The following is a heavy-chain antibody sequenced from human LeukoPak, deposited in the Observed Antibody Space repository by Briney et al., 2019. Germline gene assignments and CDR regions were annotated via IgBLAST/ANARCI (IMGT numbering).Heavy chain of an antibody. CDR2: ISWNSGTI. Sequence: GGSLRVSCAASGFTFDDYVMNWVRQAPGKGLEWVSGISWNSGTIGYADSVKGRFTISRDNAKNSLYLQMNSLRAEDTALYYCVKGAAYHLGDAFDIWGQGTMVTVSS. CDR3: VKGAAYHLGDAFDI. V-gene: IGHV3-9*01. J-gene: IGHJ3*02. D-gene: IGHD2-15*01. CDR1: GFTFDDYV.